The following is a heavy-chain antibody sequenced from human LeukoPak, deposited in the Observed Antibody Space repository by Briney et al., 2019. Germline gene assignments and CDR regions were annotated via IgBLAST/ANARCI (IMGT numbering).Heavy chain of an antibody. CDR3: ARDRGYSYGYPPEDGYFDY. V-gene: IGHV4-34*01. D-gene: IGHD5-18*01. CDR2: INHSGST. CDR1: GGSFSGYY. Sequence: SETLSLTCAVYGGSFSGYYWSWIRQPPGKGLEWIGEINHSGSTNYNPSLKSRVTISVDTSKNQFSLKLSSVTAADTAVYYCARDRGYSYGYPPEDGYFDYWGQGTLVTVSS. J-gene: IGHJ4*02.